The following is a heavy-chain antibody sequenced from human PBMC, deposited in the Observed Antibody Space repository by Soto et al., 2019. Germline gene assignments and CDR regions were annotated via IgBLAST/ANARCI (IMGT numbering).Heavy chain of an antibody. CDR2: IYYSGST. V-gene: IGHV4-39*01. CDR3: ARHRRIVGMRTHAFDI. Sequence: PSETLSLTCTISGGSISSSSYYWGWIRQPPGKGLEWIGSIYYSGSTYYNPSLKSRVTISVDTSKNQFSLKLSSVTAADTAVYYCARHRRIVGMRTHAFDIWGQGTMVTVSS. J-gene: IGHJ3*02. CDR1: GGSISSSSYY. D-gene: IGHD2-15*01.